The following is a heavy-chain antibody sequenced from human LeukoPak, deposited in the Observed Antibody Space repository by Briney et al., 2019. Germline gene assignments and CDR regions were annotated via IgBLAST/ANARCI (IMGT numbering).Heavy chain of an antibody. Sequence: GSSVKVSCKASGGTFSSYAISWVRQAPGQGLEWMGGIIPIFGTANYAQKFQGRVTITTDESMSTAYMELSSLRSEDTAVYYCARVQVVPAARYYYMDVWGKGTTVTVSS. CDR3: ARVQVVPAARYYYMDV. J-gene: IGHJ6*03. CDR2: IIPIFGTA. V-gene: IGHV1-69*05. D-gene: IGHD2-2*01. CDR1: GGTFSSYA.